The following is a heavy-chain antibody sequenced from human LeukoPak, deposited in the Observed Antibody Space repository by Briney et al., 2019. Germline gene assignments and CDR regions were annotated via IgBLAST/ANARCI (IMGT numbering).Heavy chain of an antibody. Sequence: GRSLRLSCAPSGFTFSRHGMHWVRQAPGKGLEWVAIISNDGSRKYYAHSVEGRFTISRDNSKNTLYLQMDSLRAEDTAMYYCARGGYSGKYHSEFSDSWGQGTLVTVSS. J-gene: IGHJ4*02. CDR1: GFTFSRHG. CDR2: ISNDGSRK. CDR3: ARGGYSGKYHSEFSDS. D-gene: IGHD1-26*01. V-gene: IGHV3-30*03.